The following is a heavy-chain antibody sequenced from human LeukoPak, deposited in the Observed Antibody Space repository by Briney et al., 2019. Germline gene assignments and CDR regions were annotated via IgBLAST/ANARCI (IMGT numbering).Heavy chain of an antibody. CDR2: INHSGST. CDR3: ARGKRGYSSSWYDY. J-gene: IGHJ4*02. CDR1: AGSFSGYY. D-gene: IGHD6-13*01. V-gene: IGHV4-34*01. Sequence: SETLSLTCAVYAGSFSGYYWSWIRQPPGRGLEWIGEINHSGSTNYSPSVKSRVTISVDTSKNQFSLKLSSVTAGDTAVYYCARGKRGYSSSWYDYWGQGTLVSVSS.